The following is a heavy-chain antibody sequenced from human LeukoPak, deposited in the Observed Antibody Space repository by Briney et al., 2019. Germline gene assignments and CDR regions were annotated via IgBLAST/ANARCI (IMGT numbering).Heavy chain of an antibody. CDR2: ISSSSSYT. V-gene: IGHV3-11*06. CDR1: GFTFSDYY. D-gene: IGHD4-17*01. J-gene: IGHJ4*02. Sequence: GGSLRLSCAASGFTFSDYYMSWIRQAPGKGLEWVSYISSSSSYTNYAGSVKGRFTISRDNAKNSLYLQMNSLRAEDTAVYYCARDIFPSFYGDYETLFDYWGQGTLVTVSS. CDR3: ARDIFPSFYGDYETLFDY.